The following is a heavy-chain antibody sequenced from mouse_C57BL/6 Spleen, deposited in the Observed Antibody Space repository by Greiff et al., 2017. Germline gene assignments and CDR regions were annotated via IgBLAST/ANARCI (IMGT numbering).Heavy chain of an antibody. CDR2: IDPSDSYT. D-gene: IGHD1-1*01. V-gene: IGHV1-50*01. J-gene: IGHJ2*01. CDR1: GYTFTSYW. CDR3: ARGTTRDY. Sequence: QVQLQQPGAELVKPGASVKLSCKASGYTFTSYWMQWVKQRPGQGLEWIGEIDPSDSYTNYNQKFKGKATLTVDTSSSTAYMQLSSLTSEDSAVYYCARGTTRDYWGQGTTLTVSS.